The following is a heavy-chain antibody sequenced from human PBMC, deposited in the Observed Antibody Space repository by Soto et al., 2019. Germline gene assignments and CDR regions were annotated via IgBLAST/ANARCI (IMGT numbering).Heavy chain of an antibody. J-gene: IGHJ4*02. CDR3: AKGVGRQLDRPIDY. D-gene: IGHD1-1*01. CDR1: GFTFSSYA. Sequence: GGSLRLSCAASGFTFSSYAMRWVRQAPGKGLEWVSAISGGGGSTYYADSVKGRFTISRDNSKNTLYLQMNSLRAEDTAVYYCAKGVGRQLDRPIDYWGQGTLVTVSS. V-gene: IGHV3-23*01. CDR2: ISGGGGST.